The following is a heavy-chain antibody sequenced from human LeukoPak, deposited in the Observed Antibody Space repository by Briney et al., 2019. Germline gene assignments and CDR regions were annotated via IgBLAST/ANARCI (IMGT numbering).Heavy chain of an antibody. J-gene: IGHJ4*02. D-gene: IGHD3-10*01. CDR3: ARGSQGDYGSGSSSFDY. CDR1: GFTFSSYA. CDR2: ISYDGSNK. Sequence: PGGSLRLSCAASGFTFSSYAMHWVRQAPGKGLEWVAVISYDGSNKYYADSVKGRFTISRDNSKNTLYLQMNSLRAEDTAVYYCARGSQGDYGSGSSSFDYWGQGTLVTVSS. V-gene: IGHV3-30*04.